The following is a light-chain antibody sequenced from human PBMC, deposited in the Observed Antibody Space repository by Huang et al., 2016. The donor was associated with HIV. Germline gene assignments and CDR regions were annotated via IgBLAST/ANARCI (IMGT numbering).Light chain of an antibody. V-gene: IGKV1-33*01. CDR1: QDISNS. CDR2: DAS. Sequence: DIQMTQSPSSLSASVGDRVTITCQASQDISNSLTWYQQRPGKAPRLLIYDASNLETGVPSRFSGSGSGTDFTFTISSLQPEDIATYYCQQGFTFGPGTKLDFK. J-gene: IGKJ3*01. CDR3: QQGFT.